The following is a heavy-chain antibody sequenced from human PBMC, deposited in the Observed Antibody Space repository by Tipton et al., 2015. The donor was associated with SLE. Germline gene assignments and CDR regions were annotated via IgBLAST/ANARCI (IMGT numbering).Heavy chain of an antibody. CDR2: ISYDGNNK. J-gene: IGHJ4*02. V-gene: IGHV3-30*01. CDR3: ARDRRRYFDN. CDR1: GFTFSTYA. Sequence: SLRLSCAASGFTFSTYAMHWVRQAPGRGLEWVALISYDGNNKYYADSVQGRFTISRDNSKSTLFLQLNSLRPEDTAVFYCARDRRRYFDNWGQGTLVTVSS.